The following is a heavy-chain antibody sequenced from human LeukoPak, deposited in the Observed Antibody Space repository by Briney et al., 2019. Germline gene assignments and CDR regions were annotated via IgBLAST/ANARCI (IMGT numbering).Heavy chain of an antibody. D-gene: IGHD6-13*01. Sequence: ASVKVSCKASGYTFTGYYMHWVRQAPGQGLEWMGWINPNSGGTNYAQKFQGRVTMTRDTSISTAYMELSRLRSDDTAVYYCARDGVVAAAGTGGYYDYYMDVWGKGATVTVSS. CDR1: GYTFTGYY. V-gene: IGHV1-2*02. J-gene: IGHJ6*03. CDR3: ARDGVVAAAGTGGYYDYYMDV. CDR2: INPNSGGT.